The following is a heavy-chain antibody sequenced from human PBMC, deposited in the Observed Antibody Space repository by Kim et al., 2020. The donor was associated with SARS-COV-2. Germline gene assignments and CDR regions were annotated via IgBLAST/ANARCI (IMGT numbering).Heavy chain of an antibody. J-gene: IGHJ5*02. CDR1: GGSISSSSYY. Sequence: SETLSLTCTVSGGSISSSSYYWGWLRQPPGKGLEWIGSIYYSGSTYYNPSLKSRVTISVDTSKNQFSLKLSSVTAADTAVYYCASIVLYCSGGSCGDSDPWGQGTLVTVSS. V-gene: IGHV4-39*01. D-gene: IGHD2-15*01. CDR3: ASIVLYCSGGSCGDSDP. CDR2: IYYSGST.